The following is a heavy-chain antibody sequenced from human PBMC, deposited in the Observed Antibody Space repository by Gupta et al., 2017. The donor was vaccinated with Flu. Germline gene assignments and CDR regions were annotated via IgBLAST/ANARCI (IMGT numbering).Heavy chain of an antibody. D-gene: IGHD1-7*01. V-gene: IGHV4-4*02. J-gene: IGHJ4*02. CDR3: ARSSAATTLGY. CDR2: IYHSGST. Sequence: GLEWIGEIYHSGSTNYNPSLKSRVTISVDKSKNQFSLKLTSVTAADTAVYYFARSSAATTLGYWGQGTLVTVSS.